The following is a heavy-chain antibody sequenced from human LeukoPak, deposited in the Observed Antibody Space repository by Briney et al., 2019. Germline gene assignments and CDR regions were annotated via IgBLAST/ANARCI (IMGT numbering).Heavy chain of an antibody. CDR3: AKDRILGIEPRRDY. Sequence: PGGSLRLSCAASGFTFSSYVMSWVRPAPGKGVEWVSARSGSGGSTYYADSVKGRFTISRDNSKNTLYLQMNSLRAEDTAVYYCAKDRILGIEPRRDYWGQGTLVTVSS. CDR1: GFTFSSYV. CDR2: RSGSGGST. J-gene: IGHJ4*02. V-gene: IGHV3-23*01. D-gene: IGHD7-27*01.